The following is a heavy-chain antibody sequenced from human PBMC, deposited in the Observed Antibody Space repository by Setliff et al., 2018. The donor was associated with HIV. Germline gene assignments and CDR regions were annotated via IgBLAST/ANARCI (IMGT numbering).Heavy chain of an antibody. D-gene: IGHD3-10*01. Sequence: SETLSLTCAVYGGSFSGYYWSWIRQPPGKGLEWIGEINHSGSTNYNPSPKSRVTISVDTSKNQFSLKLSSVTAADTAVYYCARGRNYYGSGSYYNVLLVSKYYYYMDVWGKGTTVTVSS. CDR2: INHSGST. CDR1: GGSFSGYY. V-gene: IGHV4-34*01. CDR3: ARGRNYYGSGSYYNVLLVSKYYYYMDV. J-gene: IGHJ6*03.